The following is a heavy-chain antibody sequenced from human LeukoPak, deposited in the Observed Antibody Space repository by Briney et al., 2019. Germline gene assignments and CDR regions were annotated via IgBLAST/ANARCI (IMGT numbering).Heavy chain of an antibody. D-gene: IGHD1-26*01. Sequence: GGSPRLSCAASGFTFSSYAMSWVRQAPGKGLEWVSAISGSGSNTYYADSVEGRFTISRDNSKNTLYLQMNSLRAEDTAVYYCAKVRIVGATTGFDYWGQGTLVTVSS. V-gene: IGHV3-23*01. CDR2: ISGSGSNT. CDR1: GFTFSSYA. CDR3: AKVRIVGATTGFDY. J-gene: IGHJ4*02.